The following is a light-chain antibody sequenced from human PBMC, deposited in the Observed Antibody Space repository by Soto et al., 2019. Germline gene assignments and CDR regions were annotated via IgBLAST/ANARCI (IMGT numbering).Light chain of an antibody. V-gene: IGKV3D-15*01. CDR3: QHYNFWPHS. CDR1: QSVASRN. CDR2: GAS. J-gene: IGKJ2*01. Sequence: EIVLTQSPGTLSLSPGERATLSCRASQSVASRNLAWYQQKSGQAPRLLIYGASSRAIHTPDRFSGSGSGTEFTLTISGLQSEDVSIYFCQHYNFWPHSFGQGTKVDI.